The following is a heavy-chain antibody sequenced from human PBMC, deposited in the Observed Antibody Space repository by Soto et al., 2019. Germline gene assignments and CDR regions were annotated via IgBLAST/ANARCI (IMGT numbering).Heavy chain of an antibody. CDR1: GYTFTNYG. J-gene: IGHJ1*01. CDR2: ISGYNGNT. V-gene: IGHV1-18*01. D-gene: IGHD6-13*01. CDR3: ARGGSTWSAEYYQH. Sequence: QVRLVQSGAEVKKPGASVKVSCKASGYTFTNYGISWVRQAPGQGPEWMGWISGYNGNTKFAQQVQGRLTMTTDTSTNTAYMELRSLRSDDTAVYYCARGGSTWSAEYYQHWGQGTLVTVSS.